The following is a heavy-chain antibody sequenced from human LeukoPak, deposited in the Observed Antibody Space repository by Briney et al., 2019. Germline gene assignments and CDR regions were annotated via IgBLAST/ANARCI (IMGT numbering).Heavy chain of an antibody. J-gene: IGHJ4*02. Sequence: GSLRLSCAASGFTFTGYWMSWVRQAPGKGLEWVANIKQDGSEKYYVHSVKGRFTISRDNAKYSLFLQMNSLRAEDTAVYYCARRAGAYSHPYDYWGQGTLVTVSS. D-gene: IGHD4/OR15-4a*01. CDR1: GFTFTGYW. CDR3: ARRAGAYSHPYDY. V-gene: IGHV3-7*03. CDR2: IKQDGSEK.